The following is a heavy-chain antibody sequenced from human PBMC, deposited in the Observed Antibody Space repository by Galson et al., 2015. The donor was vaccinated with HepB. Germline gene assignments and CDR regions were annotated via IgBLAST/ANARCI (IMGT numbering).Heavy chain of an antibody. CDR3: ARDLRVYGSGSYYIGY. J-gene: IGHJ4*02. D-gene: IGHD3-10*01. CDR1: GFTFSSYA. V-gene: IGHV3-30*04. CDR2: ISYDGSNK. Sequence: SLRLSCAASGFTFSSYAMHWVRQAPGKGLEWVAVISYDGSNKYYADSVKGRFTISRDNSKNTLYLQMNSLRAEDTAVYYCARDLRVYGSGSYYIGYWGQGTLVTVSS.